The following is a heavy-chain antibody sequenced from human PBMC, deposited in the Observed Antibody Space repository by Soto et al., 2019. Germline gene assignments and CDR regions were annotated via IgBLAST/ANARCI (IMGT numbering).Heavy chain of an antibody. D-gene: IGHD4-17*01. CDR2: LYYSGSA. V-gene: IGHV4-59*01. J-gene: IGHJ4*02. CDR3: ARVPNYGDYNFDF. Sequence: SETLSLTCSVSGGSISGSYWSWIRQSPGKGLEWIGYLYYSGSANYNPSLKSRVTISVDTSKNQFSLKLSSVTAADTAVYYCARVPNYGDYNFDFWGQGTLVTVSS. CDR1: GGSISGSY.